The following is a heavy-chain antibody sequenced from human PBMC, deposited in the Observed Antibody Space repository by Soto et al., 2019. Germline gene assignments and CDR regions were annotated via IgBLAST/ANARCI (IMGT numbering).Heavy chain of an antibody. CDR1: GGSISSYY. J-gene: IGHJ5*02. Sequence: QVQLQESGPGLVKPSETLSLTCTVSGGSISSYYWSWIRQPPGKGLEWIGYIYYSGSTNYNPSLKSRVTISVDTSNNQFSLKLSSVTAANTAVYHCARHPGDYDLWSGYHGYGWFDPWGQGTLVTVSS. V-gene: IGHV4-59*08. D-gene: IGHD3-3*01. CDR2: IYYSGST. CDR3: ARHPGDYDLWSGYHGYGWFDP.